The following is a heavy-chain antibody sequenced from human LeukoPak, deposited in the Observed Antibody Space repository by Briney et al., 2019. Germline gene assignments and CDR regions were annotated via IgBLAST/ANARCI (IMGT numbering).Heavy chain of an antibody. Sequence: GASVKVSCKVSGYTLTELSMHWVRQTPGKGLEWMGGFDPEDGETIYAQKFQGRVTMTEDTSTDTAYMELSSLRSEDTAVYYCARGAWAVTTAPHYYFDYWGQGTLVTVSS. V-gene: IGHV1-24*01. CDR1: GYTLTELS. CDR2: FDPEDGET. D-gene: IGHD4-11*01. CDR3: ARGAWAVTTAPHYYFDY. J-gene: IGHJ4*02.